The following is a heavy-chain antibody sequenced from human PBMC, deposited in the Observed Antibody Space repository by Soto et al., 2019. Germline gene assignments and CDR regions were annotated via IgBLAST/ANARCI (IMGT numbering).Heavy chain of an antibody. J-gene: IGHJ5*02. CDR2: IYYSGST. CDR3: ARERPDGARLDP. V-gene: IGHV4-59*12. CDR1: GGSISGYY. D-gene: IGHD6-6*01. Sequence: SETLSLTCTVSGGSISGYYWSWIRQPPGKGLEWIGYIYYSGSTYYNPSLKSRVTISVDTSKNQFSLKLSSVTAADTAVYYCARERPDGARLDPWGQGTLVTVSS.